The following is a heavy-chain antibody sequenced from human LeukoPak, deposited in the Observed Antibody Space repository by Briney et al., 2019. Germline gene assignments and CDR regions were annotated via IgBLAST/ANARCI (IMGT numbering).Heavy chain of an antibody. Sequence: GGSLRLPCAASGFPFSSYGMHWVRQAPGKGLEWVAVISYDGSNKYYADSVKGRFTISRDNSKNTLYLQMNSLRAEDTAVYYCAKSHSGISRWLVLGYWGQGTLVTVSS. CDR1: GFPFSSYG. CDR2: ISYDGSNK. V-gene: IGHV3-30*18. CDR3: AKSHSGISRWLVLGY. D-gene: IGHD6-19*01. J-gene: IGHJ4*02.